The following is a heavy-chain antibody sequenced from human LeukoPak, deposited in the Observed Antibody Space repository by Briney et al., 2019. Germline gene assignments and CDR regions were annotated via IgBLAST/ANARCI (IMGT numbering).Heavy chain of an antibody. CDR1: GFTFSSYA. Sequence: GGSLRLSCAASGFTFSSYAMSWVRQAPGKGLEWVSAISGRGGSTYYADSVTGRFTISRDNSKNTLYLQMNSLRAEDTAVYYCAKTQYSSIVGAFDIWGQGTMVTVSS. V-gene: IGHV3-23*01. D-gene: IGHD6-13*01. CDR3: AKTQYSSIVGAFDI. CDR2: ISGRGGST. J-gene: IGHJ3*02.